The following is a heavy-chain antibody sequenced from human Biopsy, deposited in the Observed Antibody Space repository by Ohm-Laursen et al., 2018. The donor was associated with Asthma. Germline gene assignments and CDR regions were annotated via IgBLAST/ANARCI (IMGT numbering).Heavy chain of an antibody. J-gene: IGHJ3*02. CDR2: VSSSGGAR. CDR1: GFRFSDYS. CDR3: ARDRAVTGLNDAFDT. Sequence: SLRLSCSAPGFRFSDYSMHWVRQAPGKGLEWVASVSSSGGARDYADSVKGRFTISRDNAKNSLYLQMNSLRAEDTALYHCARDRAVTGLNDAFDTWGQGTMVTVSS. D-gene: IGHD4-17*01. V-gene: IGHV3-20*01.